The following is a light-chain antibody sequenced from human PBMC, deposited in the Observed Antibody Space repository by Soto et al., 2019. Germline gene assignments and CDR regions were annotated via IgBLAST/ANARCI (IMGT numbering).Light chain of an antibody. CDR1: SSDVGAYKF. Sequence: QSVPTQPASVSGSPGQSITISCTGSSSDVGAYKFVSWYQQIPGKAPKLMIYDVSYRPSGVSNRFSGSKSGNTASLTISGLQTEDEADYYGNSYTTRDTWVFGGGTQLTVL. CDR2: DVS. V-gene: IGLV2-14*01. J-gene: IGLJ7*01. CDR3: NSYTTRDTWV.